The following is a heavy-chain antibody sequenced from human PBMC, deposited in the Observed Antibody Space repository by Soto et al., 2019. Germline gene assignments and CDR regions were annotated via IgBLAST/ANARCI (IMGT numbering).Heavy chain of an antibody. CDR2: INPGGST. J-gene: IGHJ5*02. Sequence: SETLSLTCAVYGGSFSGYYWTWIRQPPGTGLEWIGEINPGGSTYYNPSLKSRVTISVDTSKNQFSLKLTSVTAADTAVYYCEKPRSSLEWPPFDPWGQGTLVTVSS. V-gene: IGHV4-34*01. D-gene: IGHD3-3*01. CDR1: GGSFSGYY. CDR3: EKPRSSLEWPPFDP.